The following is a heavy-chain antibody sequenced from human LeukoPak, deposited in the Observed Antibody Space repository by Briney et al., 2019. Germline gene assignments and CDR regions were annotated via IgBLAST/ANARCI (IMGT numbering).Heavy chain of an antibody. J-gene: IGHJ4*02. CDR3: AKGLYTYGSSPFVY. CDR1: AFSFGSYA. D-gene: IGHD5-18*01. CDR2: VSGSSSNT. Sequence: PGGSLRLSCAASAFSFGSYAMAWVRQAPGKGLEWVSSVSGSSSNTYYTDSVKGRFTISRDNSKNTVFLQMNSLRAEDTAVYYCAKGLYTYGSSPFVYWGQGTLVTVSS. V-gene: IGHV3-23*01.